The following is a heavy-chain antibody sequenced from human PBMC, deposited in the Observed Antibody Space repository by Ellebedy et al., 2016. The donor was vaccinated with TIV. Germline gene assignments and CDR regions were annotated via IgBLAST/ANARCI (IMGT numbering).Heavy chain of an antibody. V-gene: IGHV3-66*01. CDR3: SRAIYAASYL. D-gene: IGHD5/OR15-5a*01. J-gene: IGHJ2*01. CDR1: GFSFSSYW. Sequence: GESLKISCVASGFSFSSYWMTWVRQAPGQGLEWVSLIYAGGTTNYADSVKGRFTISRDNSKSTVFLQMNSLRAEDSAVYYCSRAIYAASYLWGRGTLVTVSS. CDR2: IYAGGTT.